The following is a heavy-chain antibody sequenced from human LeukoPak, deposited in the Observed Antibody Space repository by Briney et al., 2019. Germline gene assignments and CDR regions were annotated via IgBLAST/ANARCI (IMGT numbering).Heavy chain of an antibody. CDR1: GFTFSSYA. J-gene: IGHJ5*02. CDR2: ISGSGGST. CDR3: ARVRETLTYYYGRERWFDP. D-gene: IGHD3-10*01. V-gene: IGHV3-23*01. Sequence: PGGSLRLSCAASGFTFSSYAMSWVRQAPGKGLEWVSAISGSGGSTYYADSVKGRFTISRDNAKNSLCLQMNSLRAEDTAVYFCARVRETLTYYYGRERWFDPWGQGTLVTVSS.